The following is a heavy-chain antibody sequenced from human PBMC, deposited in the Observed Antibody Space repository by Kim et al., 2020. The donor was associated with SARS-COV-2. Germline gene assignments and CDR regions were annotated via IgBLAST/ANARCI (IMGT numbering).Heavy chain of an antibody. V-gene: IGHV3-72*01. CDR3: ARDDGSGRRVDH. J-gene: IGHJ4*02. CDR2: ARNRVGNYIT. Sequence: GGSLILSCAASGFTFSDHYMDWVRQSPGKGLEWVGRARNRVGNYITEYAASVEGRFTVSRDDSKNSLYLQLNSLKTEDTAMYYCARDDGSGRRVDHGGQGTLVTLSS. CDR1: GFTFSDHY. D-gene: IGHD3-10*01.